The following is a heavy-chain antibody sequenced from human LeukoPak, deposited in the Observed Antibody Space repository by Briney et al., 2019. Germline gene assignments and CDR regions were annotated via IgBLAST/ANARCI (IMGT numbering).Heavy chain of an antibody. Sequence: SETLSLTCAVYGGSFSVYYWSWIRQPPGKGLEWIGEINHSGSTNYNPSLKSRVTMSVDTSKNQFSLKLSSVTAADTAVYYCARSITIFGVVNRSWFDPWGQGTLVTVSS. CDR1: GGSFSVYY. V-gene: IGHV4-34*01. D-gene: IGHD3-3*01. CDR2: INHSGST. J-gene: IGHJ5*02. CDR3: ARSITIFGVVNRSWFDP.